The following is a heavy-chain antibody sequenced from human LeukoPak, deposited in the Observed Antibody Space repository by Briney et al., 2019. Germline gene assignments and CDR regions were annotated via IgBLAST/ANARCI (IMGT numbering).Heavy chain of an antibody. CDR2: INHSGST. CDR3: ARHSGGTYYVSLDP. V-gene: IGHV4-34*04. CDR1: GFPFSTFW. D-gene: IGHD1-26*01. Sequence: GSLRLSCAVSGFPFSTFWMSWIRQPPGKGLEWIGEINHSGSTNQNPSLKSRATISVDTSKNQFSLKLSSVTAADTAVYYCARHSGGTYYVSLDPWGQGTLVTVSS. J-gene: IGHJ5*02.